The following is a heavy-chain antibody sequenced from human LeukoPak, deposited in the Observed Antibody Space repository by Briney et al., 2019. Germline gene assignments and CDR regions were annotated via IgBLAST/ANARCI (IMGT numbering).Heavy chain of an antibody. CDR1: GFTFSSYG. CDR3: ARDGELTVQYVFDH. J-gene: IGHJ4*02. CDR2: IRSTSRYI. V-gene: IGHV3-21*01. Sequence: GGSLTLSCAASGFTFSSYGMNWVRHAPGQGLEWVSSIRSTSRYIYYADSVKRRFPIPRDHHKHSLYLQKNTVRAEHSPVYYCARDGELTVQYVFDHWGQGTLVTVSS. D-gene: IGHD3-10*02.